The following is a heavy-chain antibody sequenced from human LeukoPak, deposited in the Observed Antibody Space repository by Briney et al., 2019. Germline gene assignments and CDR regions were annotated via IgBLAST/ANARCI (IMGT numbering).Heavy chain of an antibody. Sequence: SGTLSLTCAVSGGSISSSNWWSWVRQPPGKGLEWIGEIYHSGSTNYNPSLKSRVTISVDKSKNQFSLKLSSVTAADTAVYYCARPITTTGLYYPGLREYYYYVDVWGKGTTVTVSS. CDR1: GGSISSSNW. J-gene: IGHJ6*03. D-gene: IGHD1-1*01. V-gene: IGHV4-4*02. CDR2: IYHSGST. CDR3: ARPITTTGLYYPGLREYYYYVDV.